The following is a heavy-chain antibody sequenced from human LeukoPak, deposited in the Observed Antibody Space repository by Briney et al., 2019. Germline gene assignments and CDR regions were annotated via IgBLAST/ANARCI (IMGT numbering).Heavy chain of an antibody. Sequence: PSETLSLTCTVSGGSVTGYYWSWIRQPPGKGLEYIGYIFYSGATLYSPSLKGRVTISIDTSENQFSLKLSSVTAADTAVYYCARRDAVPVIRRGFDFWGQGTLVTVSS. D-gene: IGHD2-21*02. CDR1: GGSVTGYY. CDR3: ARRDAVPVIRRGFDF. V-gene: IGHV4-59*08. J-gene: IGHJ4*02. CDR2: IFYSGAT.